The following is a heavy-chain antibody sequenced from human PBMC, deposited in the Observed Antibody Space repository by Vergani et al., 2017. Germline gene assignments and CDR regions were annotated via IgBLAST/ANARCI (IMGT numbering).Heavy chain of an antibody. CDR1: GYSISSGYY. J-gene: IGHJ4*02. CDR2: IYHSGST. D-gene: IGHD3-3*01. CDR3: ARDAATIFGVVIYYFDY. Sequence: QLQLQESGPGLVKPSETLSLTCTVSGYSISSGYYWGWIRQPPGKGLEWIGSIYHSGSTYYNPSLKSRVTISVDTSKNQFSLKLSSVTAADTAVYYCARDAATIFGVVIYYFDYWGQGTLVTVSS. V-gene: IGHV4-38-2*02.